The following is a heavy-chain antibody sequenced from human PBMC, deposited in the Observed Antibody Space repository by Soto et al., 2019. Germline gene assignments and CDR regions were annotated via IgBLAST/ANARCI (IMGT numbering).Heavy chain of an antibody. CDR1: GGSFSGYY. V-gene: IGHV4-34*01. D-gene: IGHD4-17*01. J-gene: IGHJ4*02. CDR3: ARRVYGDYPYYFDY. CDR2: INHSGST. Sequence: SETLSLTCAVYGGSFSGYYWSWIRQPPGKGLEWIGEINHSGSTNYNPSLKSRVTISVDTSKNQFSLKLSSVTAADTAVYYCARRVYGDYPYYFDYWGQGILVTVSS.